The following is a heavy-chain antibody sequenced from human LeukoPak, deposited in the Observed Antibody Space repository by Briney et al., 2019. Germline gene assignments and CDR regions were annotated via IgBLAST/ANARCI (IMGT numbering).Heavy chain of an antibody. D-gene: IGHD6-19*01. CDR1: GFTFSSYW. CDR2: INSDGSSI. J-gene: IGHJ4*02. CDR3: ARGRGWYAAWYFDY. V-gene: IGHV3-74*01. Sequence: GGSLRLSCAASGFTFSSYWMHWVRQAPGKGLVWVSRINSDGSSISYADSVKGRFTISRDNAKNTLYLQMNSLRAEDTAVYYCARGRGWYAAWYFDYWGQGTLVTVSS.